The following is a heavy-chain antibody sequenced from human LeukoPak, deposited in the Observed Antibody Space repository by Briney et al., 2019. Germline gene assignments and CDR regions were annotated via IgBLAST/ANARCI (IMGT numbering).Heavy chain of an antibody. CDR3: ARDPYYYDSSGYSP. J-gene: IGHJ4*02. CDR1: GFTFSSYW. CDR2: IKQDGSEK. D-gene: IGHD3-22*01. Sequence: GGSLRLSCAASGFTFSSYWMSWVRQAPGKGLEWVANIKQDGSEKYYVDSVKGRFTISRDNAKNSLYLQTNSLRAEDTAVYYCARDPYYYDSSGYSPWGQGTLVTVSS. V-gene: IGHV3-7*03.